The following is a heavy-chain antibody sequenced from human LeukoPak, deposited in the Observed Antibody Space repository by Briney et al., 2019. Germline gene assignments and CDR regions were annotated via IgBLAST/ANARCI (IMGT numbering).Heavy chain of an antibody. D-gene: IGHD3-22*01. J-gene: IGHJ4*02. Sequence: SETLTLTCAVYGGSLSDYYWSWIRQSPGRGLEWIGEINQSGSTDYNPSLKSRVIISIDTSKTQFSLKLSSVTAADTAVYYCARDYDSSGYYPFYWGQGTPVTVSS. CDR2: INQSGST. CDR3: ARDYDSSGYYPFY. CDR1: GGSLSDYY. V-gene: IGHV4-34*01.